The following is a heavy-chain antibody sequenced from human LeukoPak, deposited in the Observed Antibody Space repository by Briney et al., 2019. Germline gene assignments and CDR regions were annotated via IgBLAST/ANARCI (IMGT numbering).Heavy chain of an antibody. CDR1: KFTFSSYP. V-gene: IGHV3-30-3*01. J-gene: IGHJ4*02. CDR2: IANDGRDK. CDR3: ARDRKEAAADYYFDH. D-gene: IGHD6-13*01. Sequence: GRSLRLSCAASKFTFSSYPMHWVRQAPGKGLEWGAVIANDGRDKHCADSVKGRFTISRDNSKNTLYLQINSLRAEDTAVYYCARDRKEAAADYYFDHWGQGTLVTVSS.